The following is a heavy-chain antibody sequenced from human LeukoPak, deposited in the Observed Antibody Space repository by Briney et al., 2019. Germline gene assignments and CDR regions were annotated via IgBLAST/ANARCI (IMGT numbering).Heavy chain of an antibody. D-gene: IGHD4-11*01. CDR3: ARRGYSNYVPRGWFDP. CDR2: IYYSGST. Sequence: SETLSLTCTVSGGSITSSSYYWGWIRQPPGKGLEWIGSIYYSGSTYYNPSLKSRVTMSMDTSKNRFSLKVTYVTAADTAVYYGARRGYSNYVPRGWFDPWGQGTLVTVSS. V-gene: IGHV4-39*07. J-gene: IGHJ5*02. CDR1: GGSITSSSYY.